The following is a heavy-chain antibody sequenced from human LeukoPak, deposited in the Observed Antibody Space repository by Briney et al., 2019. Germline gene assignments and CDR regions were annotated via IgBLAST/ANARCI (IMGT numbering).Heavy chain of an antibody. CDR3: AKRGGTTVTTSNFHMDV. CDR1: GLTFSSYG. CDR2: IGYDGSNK. D-gene: IGHD4-17*01. J-gene: IGHJ6*03. V-gene: IGHV3-30*02. Sequence: GGSPRLSCAASGLTFSSYGMHWVRQAPGKGLEWVAFIGYDGSNKYTADSARGRFTLSRDNSKDTLYLQMNSLRAEDTAVYYCAKRGGTTVTTSNFHMDVWGKGTTVTVSS.